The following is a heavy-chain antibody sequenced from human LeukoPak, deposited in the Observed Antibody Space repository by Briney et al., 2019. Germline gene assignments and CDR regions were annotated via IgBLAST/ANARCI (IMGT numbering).Heavy chain of an antibody. CDR2: IYYSGST. V-gene: IGHV4-39*01. J-gene: IGHJ4*02. D-gene: IGHD3-22*01. CDR3: ARTSAAMIVGD. Sequence: RPSETLSLTCTVSGGSISSSSYYWGWIRQPPGKGLEWIGSIYYSGSTYYNPSLKSRVTISVDTSKNQFSLKLSSVTAADTAVYYCARTSAAMIVGDWGQGTLVTVSS. CDR1: GGSISSSSYY.